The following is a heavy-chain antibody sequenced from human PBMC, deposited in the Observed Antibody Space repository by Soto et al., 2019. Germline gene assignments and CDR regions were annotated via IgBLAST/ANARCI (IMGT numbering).Heavy chain of an antibody. CDR3: ARDFYGGYTYGPGDY. CDR1: GFTFTRYS. V-gene: IGHV3-21*01. CDR2: ISSTTNYI. Sequence: GGSLRLSCAASGFTFTRYSMNWVRQAPGKGLEWVSSISSTTNYIYYADSMKGRFTISRDNAKRSLYLQMNSLRAEDTAVYYCARDFYGGYTYGPGDYWGQGALVTVSS. J-gene: IGHJ4*02. D-gene: IGHD5-18*01.